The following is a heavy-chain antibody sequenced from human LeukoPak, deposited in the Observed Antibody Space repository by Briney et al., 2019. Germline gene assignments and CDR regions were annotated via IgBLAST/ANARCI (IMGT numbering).Heavy chain of an antibody. Sequence: PSETLSLTCTVSGGSISSYYWSWIRQPPGKGLEWIGCIYYSGSTNYNPSFKSRVTISVDTSKNQFSLRLSSVTAADTAVYYCARVTGYMIEGYFDYWGQGTLVTVSS. CDR3: ARVTGYMIEGYFDY. V-gene: IGHV4-59*01. J-gene: IGHJ4*02. D-gene: IGHD3-22*01. CDR2: IYYSGST. CDR1: GGSISSYY.